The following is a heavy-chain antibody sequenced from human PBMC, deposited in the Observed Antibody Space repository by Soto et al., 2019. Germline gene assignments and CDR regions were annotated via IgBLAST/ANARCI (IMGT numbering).Heavy chain of an antibody. V-gene: IGHV6-1*01. D-gene: IGHD3-3*01. Sequence: SQTLSLTCAISGDRVSGNSAAWNWIRQSPSRGLEWLGRKYYRSKWYNDYAVSVKSRITINPDTSKNQFSLQLNSVTPEDTAVYYCARAGDYDSWSGYTSQYYYYGMDVWGQGTTVTVSS. CDR2: KYYRSKWYN. J-gene: IGHJ6*02. CDR1: GDRVSGNSAA. CDR3: ARAGDYDSWSGYTSQYYYYGMDV.